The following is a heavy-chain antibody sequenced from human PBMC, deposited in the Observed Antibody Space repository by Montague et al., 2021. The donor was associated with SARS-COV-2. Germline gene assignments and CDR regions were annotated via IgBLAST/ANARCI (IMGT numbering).Heavy chain of an antibody. V-gene: IGHV3-53*04. CDR3: ARDLTYGSGRSYYYYGMDV. J-gene: IGHJ6*02. D-gene: IGHD3-10*01. CDR2: IYSVGST. Sequence: SLRLSCAASGFTVSSNYMSWVRQAPGKGLEWVSVIYSVGSTYYADSVKGRFTISRHNSKNTLYLKMNSLRAEDTAVYNCARDLTYGSGRSYYYYGMDVWGQGTTVTVSS. CDR1: GFTVSSNY.